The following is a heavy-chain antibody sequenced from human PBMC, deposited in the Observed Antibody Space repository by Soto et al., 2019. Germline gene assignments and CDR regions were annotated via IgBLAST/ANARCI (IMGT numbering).Heavy chain of an antibody. CDR3: ARDIGFDYVN. J-gene: IGHJ4*02. Sequence: LRLYCAVSGLNVMSYWMSWVRQAPGKGLEWVASIKEDGSEIYYLHSVRGRFSISRDSAGNALHLTMNYLSAEDTGVYFCARDIGFDYVNWGQGTLVTVSS. D-gene: IGHD3-16*01. CDR2: IKEDGSEI. V-gene: IGHV3-7*01. CDR1: GLNVMSYW.